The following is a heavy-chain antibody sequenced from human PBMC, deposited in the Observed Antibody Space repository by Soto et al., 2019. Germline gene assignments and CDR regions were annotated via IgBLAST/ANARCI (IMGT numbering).Heavy chain of an antibody. D-gene: IGHD5-12*01. CDR2: ISYDGSNK. Sequence: QVQLVESGGGVVQPGRSLRLSCAASGFTFSSYGMHWVRQAPGKGLEWVAVISYDGSNKYYADSVKGRFTISRDNSKNTLYLQMNSLRVEDTAVYYCAKERRVATIKGYYGMDVWGQGTTVTVSS. CDR3: AKERRVATIKGYYGMDV. CDR1: GFTFSSYG. J-gene: IGHJ6*02. V-gene: IGHV3-30*18.